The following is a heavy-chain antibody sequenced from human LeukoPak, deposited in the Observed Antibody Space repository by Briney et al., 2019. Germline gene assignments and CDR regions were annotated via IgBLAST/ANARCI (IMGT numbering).Heavy chain of an antibody. CDR1: GYTFTSFH. CDR2: IHPGGGGT. V-gene: IGHV1-46*01. J-gene: IGHJ5*02. Sequence: ASVKVSCKASGYTFTSFHMHWVRQAPGQGLEWMGIIHPGGGGTSYAQKFQGRVTMTTDTSTSTVYMELSSLRSDDTAVYYCARDSGSTSRSWGNWFDPWGQGTLVTVSS. D-gene: IGHD2/OR15-2a*01. CDR3: ARDSGSTSRSWGNWFDP.